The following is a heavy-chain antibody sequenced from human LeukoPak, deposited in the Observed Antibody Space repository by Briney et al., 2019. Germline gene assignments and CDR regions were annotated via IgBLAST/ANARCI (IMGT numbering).Heavy chain of an antibody. V-gene: IGHV3-74*01. CDR2: IKGDGSST. D-gene: IGHD3-9*01. CDR1: GFTFTTYW. J-gene: IGHJ6*02. Sequence: GGSLRLSCAASGFTFTTYWMHWVRQVPGKGLVWVARIKGDGSSTRHADSMKGRFTISRDNAKNTLYLQMNSLRDEDTAVYYCTRDLMDYDVSTGLHHYYMDVWGQGTTVTVSS. CDR3: TRDLMDYDVSTGLHHYYMDV.